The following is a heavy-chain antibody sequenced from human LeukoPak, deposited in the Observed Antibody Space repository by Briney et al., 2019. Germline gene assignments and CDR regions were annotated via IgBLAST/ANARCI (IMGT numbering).Heavy chain of an antibody. CDR3: ATGGGFYYGH. CDR1: GFTFSRYA. J-gene: IGHJ4*02. V-gene: IGHV3-23*01. CDR2: ISGSGGNT. Sequence: GGSLRLSCAASGFTFSRYAMSWVRQAPGKGLEWVSAISGSGGNTYYADSVKGRFTISKDISKSTLYVQMNSLRAEDTAVYYCATGGGFYYGHWGQGTLVTVSS. D-gene: IGHD3-22*01.